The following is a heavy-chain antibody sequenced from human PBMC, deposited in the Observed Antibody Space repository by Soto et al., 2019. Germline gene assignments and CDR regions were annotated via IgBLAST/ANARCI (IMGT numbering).Heavy chain of an antibody. D-gene: IGHD3-22*01. Sequence: QVQLQESGPGLVKPSETLSLICTVSGGPISSHYWSWIRQPPGKGLEWIGYVYYSGSTNYNPSLKSRVTISVDTSKNQFSLKLSSVTAADTAVYHCARGDYSDSSGLYFDYWGQGTLVTVSS. V-gene: IGHV4-59*11. CDR2: VYYSGST. J-gene: IGHJ4*02. CDR1: GGPISSHY. CDR3: ARGDYSDSSGLYFDY.